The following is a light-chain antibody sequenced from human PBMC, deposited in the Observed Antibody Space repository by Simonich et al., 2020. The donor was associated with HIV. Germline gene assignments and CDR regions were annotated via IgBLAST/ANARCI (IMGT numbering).Light chain of an antibody. Sequence: DIVMTQSPDSLAVSLGERATINSKSSQSVLYNSNNKNYLAWYQQKPGQPPKLLIYWASTRESGVPDRFSGSGSGTDFTLTISSLQAEDVAVYSCQQYYSTPPTFGQGTKVEIK. CDR1: QSVLYNSNNKNY. CDR3: QQYYSTPPT. J-gene: IGKJ1*01. V-gene: IGKV4-1*01. CDR2: WAS.